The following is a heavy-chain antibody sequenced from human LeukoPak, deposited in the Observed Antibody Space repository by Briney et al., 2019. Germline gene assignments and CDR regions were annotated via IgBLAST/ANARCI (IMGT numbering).Heavy chain of an antibody. J-gene: IGHJ4*02. V-gene: IGHV4-4*07. CDR2: IYTSGST. D-gene: IGHD3-10*01. CDR1: GGSISSYY. CDR3: ARGGSGSYYNKGSNFDY. Sequence: SETLSLTCTVSGGSISSYYWSWIRQPAGKGLEWIGRIYTSGSTNYNPSLKSRVTMSVDTSKNQFSLKLSSVTAADTAVYYCARGGSGSYYNKGSNFDYWGQGTLVTVTS.